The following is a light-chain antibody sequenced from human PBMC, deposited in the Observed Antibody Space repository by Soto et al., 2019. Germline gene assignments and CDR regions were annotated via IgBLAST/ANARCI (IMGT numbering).Light chain of an antibody. CDR2: GAS. J-gene: IGKJ5*01. CDR3: QQRSVWPIA. Sequence: DILLTQSPATLSLSPGERSSISCRASQTVSSGALAWYRQKPGQAPGLLIYGASKRATGIPARFSGSGSGTDFTLTVSSLEPEDFVLYFCQQRSVWPIAFGQGTRLEIK. CDR1: QTVSSGA. V-gene: IGKV3D-20*02.